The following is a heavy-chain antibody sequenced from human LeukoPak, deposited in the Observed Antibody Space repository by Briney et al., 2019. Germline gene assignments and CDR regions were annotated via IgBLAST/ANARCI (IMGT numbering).Heavy chain of an antibody. CDR3: ARGAVYQLLGGYFDY. CDR2: ISYDGSNE. D-gene: IGHD2-2*01. Sequence: PGRSLRLSCAASGFTFSSYAMHWVRQAPGKGLEWVAVISYDGSNEYYADSVKGRFTISRDNSKNTLYLQMNSLRAEDTAVYYCARGAVYQLLGGYFDYWGQGTLVTVSS. CDR1: GFTFSSYA. V-gene: IGHV3-30*04. J-gene: IGHJ4*02.